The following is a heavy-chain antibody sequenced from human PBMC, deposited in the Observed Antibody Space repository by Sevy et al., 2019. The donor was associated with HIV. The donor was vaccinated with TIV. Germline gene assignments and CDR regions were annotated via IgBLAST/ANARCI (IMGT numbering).Heavy chain of an antibody. CDR2: FYYNGHI. Sequence: SETLSLACTVSGGSITSLYWNWIRQPPGKGLEWIVNFYYNGHINYNPSLKSRVTLSLDTSKNQFSRRLSSVTAADTAMYYCAGENAWGRGYSWGQGTLVTVSS. J-gene: IGHJ4*02. D-gene: IGHD1-26*01. CDR1: GGSITSLY. CDR3: AGENAWGRGYS. V-gene: IGHV4-59*08.